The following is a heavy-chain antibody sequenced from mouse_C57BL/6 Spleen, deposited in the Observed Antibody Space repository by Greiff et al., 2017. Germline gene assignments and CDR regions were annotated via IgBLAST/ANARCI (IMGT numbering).Heavy chain of an antibody. J-gene: IGHJ2*01. CDR3: VCKIPVVATGY. Sequence: QVQLQQPGAELVKPGASVKLSCKASGYTFTSYWMQWVKQRPGQGLEWIGEIDPSDSYTNYNQKFKGKATLTVDTSSSTAYMQLSSLTSEDSAVYYCVCKIPVVATGYWGQGTTLTVSS. D-gene: IGHD1-1*01. V-gene: IGHV1-50*01. CDR2: IDPSDSYT. CDR1: GYTFTSYW.